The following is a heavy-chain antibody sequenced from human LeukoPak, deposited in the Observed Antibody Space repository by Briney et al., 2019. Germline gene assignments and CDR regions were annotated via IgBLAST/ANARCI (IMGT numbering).Heavy chain of an antibody. Sequence: ASVKVSCKASGYTFTAYYMHWVRQAPGQGLEWMGWISAYNGNTNYAQKLQGRVTMTTDTSTSTAYMELRSLRSDDTAVYYCARGRQHYAPGVYYYYGMDVWGQGTTVTVSS. CDR1: GYTFTAYY. D-gene: IGHD4-17*01. V-gene: IGHV1-18*04. CDR2: ISAYNGNT. CDR3: ARGRQHYAPGVYYYYGMDV. J-gene: IGHJ6*02.